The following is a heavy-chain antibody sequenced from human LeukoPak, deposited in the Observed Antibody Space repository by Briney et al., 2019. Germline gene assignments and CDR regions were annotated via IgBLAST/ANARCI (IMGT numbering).Heavy chain of an antibody. CDR2: ISYDGSNK. V-gene: IGHV3-30*04. CDR3: ARDRGFADSSAQDAFDI. Sequence: PGGSLRLSCAASGFTFSSYAMHWVRQAPGKGLEWVAVISYDGSNKYYADSVKGRFTISRDNAKNSLYLQMNSLRAEDTAVYYCARDRGFADSSAQDAFDIWGQGTMVTVSS. D-gene: IGHD3-22*01. CDR1: GFTFSSYA. J-gene: IGHJ3*02.